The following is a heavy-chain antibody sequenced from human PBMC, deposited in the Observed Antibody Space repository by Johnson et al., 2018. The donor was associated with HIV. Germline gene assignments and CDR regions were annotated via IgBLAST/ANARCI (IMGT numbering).Heavy chain of an antibody. D-gene: IGHD3-16*01. CDR3: ARDKGLGDALEI. CDR2: LFSGGST. V-gene: IGHV3-66*01. CDR1: GFTFSSYA. Sequence: VQLVESGGGVVQPGRSLRLSCAASGFTFSSYAMHWVRQAPGKGLEWVSVLFSGGSTYYADSVKGRFTISRDNSKNTLYLQMNSLSAEDTAVYYCARDKGLGDALEIWGQGTMVTVSS. J-gene: IGHJ3*02.